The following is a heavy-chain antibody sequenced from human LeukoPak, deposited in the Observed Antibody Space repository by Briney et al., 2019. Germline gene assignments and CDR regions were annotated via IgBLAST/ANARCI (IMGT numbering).Heavy chain of an antibody. D-gene: IGHD2-15*01. CDR3: ASFRGNSGY. CDR1: GGSISSYY. Sequence: PSETLSLTCTVSGGSISSYYWSWIRQPPGKGLEWIGYIYYSGSTNYNPSLKSRVTISVDTSKNQFSLKLSSVTAADTAVYYCASFRGNSGYWGQGTLVTVSS. J-gene: IGHJ4*02. CDR2: IYYSGST. V-gene: IGHV4-59*01.